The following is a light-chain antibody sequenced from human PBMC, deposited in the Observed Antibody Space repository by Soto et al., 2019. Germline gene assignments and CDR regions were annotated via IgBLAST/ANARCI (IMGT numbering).Light chain of an antibody. J-gene: IGLJ1*01. CDR3: QSYDSSLSFYV. Sequence: QSVLTQPPSMSGAPGQRVTISCTGSSSNIGAGYDVHWYQQLPGTAPKLLIYGNSNRPSGVPDRFSGSKSGTSASLAITGLQAEDEADYYCQSYDSSLSFYVFGTGTKVTVL. V-gene: IGLV1-40*01. CDR1: SSNIGAGYD. CDR2: GNS.